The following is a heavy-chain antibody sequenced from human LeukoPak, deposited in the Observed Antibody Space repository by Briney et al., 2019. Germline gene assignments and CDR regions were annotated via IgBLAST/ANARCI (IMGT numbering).Heavy chain of an antibody. V-gene: IGHV3-53*01. J-gene: IGHJ4*02. CDR2: IYSGGST. D-gene: IGHD6-19*01. CDR3: AAAKQWLVPDY. CDR1: GFTVSSNY. Sequence: GGSLKLSCAASGFTVSSNYMTWVRQAPGKGLEWVSVIYSGGSTYYADSVKGRFTISRDNSKNTLYLQMNSLRAKDTAVYYCAAAKQWLVPDYWGQGTLVTVSS.